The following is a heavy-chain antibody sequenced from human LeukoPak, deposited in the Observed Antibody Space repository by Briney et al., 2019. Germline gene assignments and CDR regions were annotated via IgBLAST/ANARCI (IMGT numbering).Heavy chain of an antibody. V-gene: IGHV3-21*01. CDR3: ARGGYGDYDLDY. CDR1: GFTFSSYS. Sequence: GGSLRLSCAASGFTFSSYSMNWVRQAPGKGLEWVSSISSSSSYIYYADSVKGRFTVSRDNAKNSLYLQMNSLRAEDTAVYYCARGGYGDYDLDYWGQGTLVTVSS. CDR2: ISSSSSYI. D-gene: IGHD4-17*01. J-gene: IGHJ4*02.